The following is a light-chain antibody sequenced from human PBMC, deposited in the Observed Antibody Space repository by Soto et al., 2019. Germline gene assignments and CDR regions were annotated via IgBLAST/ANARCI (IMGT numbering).Light chain of an antibody. CDR2: DAS. CDR1: QSISTW. J-gene: IGKJ3*01. CDR3: QQSYSTPP. Sequence: EIQMTQSPSALSASVGDRVTITCRASQSISTWLAWYQQKPGKAPKLLIYDASSLESGVPSRFSGSGSGTEFTLTISSLQPDDFATYYCQQSYSTPPFGPGTKVDI. V-gene: IGKV1-5*01.